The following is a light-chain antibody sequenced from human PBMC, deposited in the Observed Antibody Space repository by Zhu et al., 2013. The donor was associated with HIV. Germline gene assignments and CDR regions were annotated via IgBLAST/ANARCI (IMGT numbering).Light chain of an antibody. J-gene: IGKJ1*01. CDR1: QDIGNY. Sequence: DIQMTQSPSAMSASVGDRITITCRASQDIGNYLVWFQQKPGQAPKRLIYAASSLHTGVPSRFSGSGSGTDFTLTISSLQPEDFATYYCQQSWTFGQGTKVEIK. CDR2: AAS. V-gene: IGKV1-17*03. CDR3: QQSWT.